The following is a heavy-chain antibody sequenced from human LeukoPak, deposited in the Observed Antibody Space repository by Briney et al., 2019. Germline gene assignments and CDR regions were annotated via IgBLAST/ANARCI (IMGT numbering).Heavy chain of an antibody. CDR2: IDYSGSS. CDR3: ARQIYVWGSYRYLQGFDY. V-gene: IGHV4-39*01. CDR1: NGSISSSSYY. D-gene: IGHD3-16*02. J-gene: IGHJ4*02. Sequence: PSETLSLTCTVSNGSISSSSYYWGWIRQPPGKGLEWIGSIDYSGSSYYNPSLKSRATMCVDTSKNQFFLRLSSVTATDTAVYYCARQIYVWGSYRYLQGFDYWGQGTLVTVSS.